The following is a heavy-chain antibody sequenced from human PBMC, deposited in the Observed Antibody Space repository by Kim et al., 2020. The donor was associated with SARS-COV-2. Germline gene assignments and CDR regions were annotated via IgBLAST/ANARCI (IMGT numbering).Heavy chain of an antibody. J-gene: IGHJ6*02. D-gene: IGHD1-1*01. Sequence: GGSLRLSCAASGFTFSSYGMHWVRQAPGKGLEWVAVISYDGSNKYYADSVKGRFTISRDNSKNTLYLQMNSLRAEDTAVYYCAKVRQLEPGHCYYGMDVWGQGTTVTVSS. CDR2: ISYDGSNK. CDR3: AKVRQLEPGHCYYGMDV. V-gene: IGHV3-30*18. CDR1: GFTFSSYG.